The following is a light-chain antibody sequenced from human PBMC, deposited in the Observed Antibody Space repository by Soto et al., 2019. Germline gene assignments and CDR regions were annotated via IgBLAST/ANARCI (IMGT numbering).Light chain of an antibody. CDR1: QTVNSNY. CDR2: AAS. CDR3: QQYDTSPWT. J-gene: IGKJ1*01. Sequence: EIVLTQSPGTLSLSPGERATLSCRASQTVNSNYIAWYQQTPGQAPSLLIYAASSRATGIPDRFSGSESGTDFTRTISRLEPEDFAVYYCQQYDTSPWTFGQGTKVEI. V-gene: IGKV3-20*01.